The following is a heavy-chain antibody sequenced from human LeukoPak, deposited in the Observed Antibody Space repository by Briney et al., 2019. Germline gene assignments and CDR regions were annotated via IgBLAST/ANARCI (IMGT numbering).Heavy chain of an antibody. CDR2: IYGDGTT. Sequence: GSLRLSCAASGFTVSNDYMAWVRQAAGRGLEWVSLIYGDGTTFYTDSVKGRFTISRDNFKNTLYLQMSSLRPEDTALYYCARDRAGAQSWVALDPWGQGTLVTVSS. CDR1: GFTVSNDY. CDR3: ARDRAGAQSWVALDP. J-gene: IGHJ5*02. D-gene: IGHD3-10*01. V-gene: IGHV3-66*02.